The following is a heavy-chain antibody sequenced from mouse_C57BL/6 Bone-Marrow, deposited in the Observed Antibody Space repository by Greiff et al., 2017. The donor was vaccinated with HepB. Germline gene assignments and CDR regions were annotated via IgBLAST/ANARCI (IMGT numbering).Heavy chain of an antibody. J-gene: IGHJ4*01. CDR2: IDPENGDT. D-gene: IGHD1-1*01. CDR1: GFNIKDDY. V-gene: IGHV14-4*01. CDR3: TTDYYGSSTGYAMDY. Sequence: VHVKQSGAELVRPGASVKLSCTASGFNIKDDYMHWVKQRPEQGLEWIGWIDPENGDTEYASKFQGKATITADTSSNTAYLQLSSLTSEDTAVYYCTTDYYGSSTGYAMDYWGQGTSVTVSS.